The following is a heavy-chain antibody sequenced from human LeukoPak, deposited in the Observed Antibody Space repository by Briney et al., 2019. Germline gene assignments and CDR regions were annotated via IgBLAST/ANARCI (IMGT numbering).Heavy chain of an antibody. D-gene: IGHD6-19*01. Sequence: PGGSLRLSCAVSGITLSNYGMSWVRQAPGKGLEWVAGISGSGGTTNYADSVKGRFTISRDNPKNTLFLHMNSLTADDTAIYYCAKTTVGYSSGRYPGWPADCWGQGTLVTVSS. J-gene: IGHJ4*02. V-gene: IGHV3-23*01. CDR2: ISGSGGTT. CDR3: AKTTVGYSSGRYPGWPADC. CDR1: GITLSNYG.